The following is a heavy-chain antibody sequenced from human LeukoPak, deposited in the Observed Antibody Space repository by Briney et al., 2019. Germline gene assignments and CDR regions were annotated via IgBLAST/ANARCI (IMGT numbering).Heavy chain of an antibody. J-gene: IGHJ5*02. CDR2: IYYSGST. CDR1: GGSISSSSYY. V-gene: IGHV4-39*01. Sequence: SETLSLTCTVSGGSISSSSYYWGWIRQPPGKGLEWIGSIYYSGSTYYNPSLKSRVTISVDTSKNQFSLKLSSVTAADTAVYYCAGRYLRNWFDPWGQGTLVTVSS. CDR3: AGRYLRNWFDP. D-gene: IGHD1-1*01.